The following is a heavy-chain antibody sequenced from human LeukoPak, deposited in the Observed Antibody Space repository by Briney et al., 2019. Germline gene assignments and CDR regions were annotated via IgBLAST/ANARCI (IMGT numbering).Heavy chain of an antibody. CDR3: AIEYSSGWHDAFDI. D-gene: IGHD6-19*01. J-gene: IGHJ3*02. V-gene: IGHV3-64*01. Sequence: PGGSLRLSCAASGFTFSNYAMHWVRQAPGKGLEYVSAISSNGGSTYYANSVKGRFTISRDNSKNTLYLQMGSLRAEDMAVYYCAIEYSSGWHDAFDIWGQGTMVTVSS. CDR1: GFTFSNYA. CDR2: ISSNGGST.